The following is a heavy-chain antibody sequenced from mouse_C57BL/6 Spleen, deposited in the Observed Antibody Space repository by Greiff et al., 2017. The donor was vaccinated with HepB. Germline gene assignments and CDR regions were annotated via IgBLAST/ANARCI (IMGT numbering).Heavy chain of an antibody. CDR3: ARSDYYSNYYAMDY. D-gene: IGHD2-5*01. Sequence: QVQLQQSGAELVRPGPSVKMSCKASGYTFTNYWIGWAKQRPGHGLEWIGDIYPGGGYTNYNEKFKGKATLTADKSSSTAYMQFSSLTSEDSAIYYCARSDYYSNYYAMDYWGQGTSVTVSS. V-gene: IGHV1-63*01. CDR1: GYTFTNYW. CDR2: IYPGGGYT. J-gene: IGHJ4*01.